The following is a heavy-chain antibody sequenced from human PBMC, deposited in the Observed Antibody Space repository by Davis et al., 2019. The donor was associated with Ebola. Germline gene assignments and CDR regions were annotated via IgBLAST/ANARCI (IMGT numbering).Heavy chain of an antibody. J-gene: IGHJ6*01. CDR1: GYSFTSYC. D-gene: IGHD3-10*01. CDR3: GGSRYYYYGMDV. CDR2: IDPSDSYT. V-gene: IGHV5-10-1*01. Sequence: ESPIPPLKGFGYSFTSYCFRRVRQMPVKGLEWMGRIDPSDSYTNYSPSFQGHVTISADKSISTAYLQWSSLKASDTAMYYCGGSRYYYYGMDVWGQGTTVTVSS.